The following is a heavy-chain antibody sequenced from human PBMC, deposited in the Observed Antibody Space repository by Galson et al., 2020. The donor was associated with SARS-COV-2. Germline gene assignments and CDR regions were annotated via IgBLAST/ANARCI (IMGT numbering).Heavy chain of an antibody. CDR3: ARGRDGYSSAGAFDV. CDR1: RGSIDSYY. V-gene: IGHV4-4*07. J-gene: IGHJ3*01. Sequence: SETLSLTCTVSRGSIDSYYWSWIRQPAGKGLELIGRVWTSGSTNYNPSLKSRLTLSVDVSKNQFSLRLSSVTAADTAMYYCARGRDGYSSAGAFDVWGQGTMVTVSS. D-gene: IGHD2-15*01. CDR2: VWTSGST.